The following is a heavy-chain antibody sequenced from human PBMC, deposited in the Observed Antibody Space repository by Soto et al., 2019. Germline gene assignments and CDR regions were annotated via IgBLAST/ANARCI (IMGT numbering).Heavy chain of an antibody. CDR3: ERHRDSSGYPYFDY. D-gene: IGHD3-22*01. CDR2: VYFSGST. J-gene: IGHJ4*02. Sequence: AETLSLTCSVSGDSINSGDYYWTWMRQAPGKGLQWVGHVYFSGSTNYNPSLKSRVTISLDTSENQFSLKLSSVTAADTAVYYCERHRDSSGYPYFDYWGQGTLVTVSS. V-gene: IGHV4-61*08. CDR1: GDSINSGDYY.